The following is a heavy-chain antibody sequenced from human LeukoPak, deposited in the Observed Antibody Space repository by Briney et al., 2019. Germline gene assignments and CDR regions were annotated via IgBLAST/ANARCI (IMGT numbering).Heavy chain of an antibody. CDR1: GFTFSSYG. D-gene: IGHD3-16*01. CDR2: ISYDGSNK. V-gene: IGHV3-30*18. Sequence: GRSLRLSCAASGFTFSSYGMHWVRQAPGKGLEWVAVISYDGSNKYYADSVKGRFTISRDNSKNTLYLQMNSLRAEDTAVYYCAKDDNYIRFSSWGQGTLVTVSS. CDR3: AKDDNYIRFSS. J-gene: IGHJ5*02.